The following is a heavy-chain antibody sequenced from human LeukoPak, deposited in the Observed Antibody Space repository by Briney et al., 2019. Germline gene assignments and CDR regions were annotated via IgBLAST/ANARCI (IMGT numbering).Heavy chain of an antibody. Sequence: GWALRLSCAASGCTFSSYNMNGVRQAPGKGREGVSDSSSSGSTIYFAASVKGRFTISRDNAKNSLYLQMNSLRDEDTAVYYCARLEYYYVSGNYYKLFDYWGQGTLVTVCS. CDR2: SSSSGSTI. CDR1: GCTFSSYN. D-gene: IGHD3-10*01. V-gene: IGHV3-48*02. J-gene: IGHJ4*02. CDR3: ARLEYYYVSGNYYKLFDY.